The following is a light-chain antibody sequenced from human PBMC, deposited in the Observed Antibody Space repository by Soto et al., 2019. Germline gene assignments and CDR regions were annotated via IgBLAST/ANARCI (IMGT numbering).Light chain of an antibody. CDR1: ISNIGAGYG. J-gene: IGLJ2*01. CDR2: DNT. V-gene: IGLV1-40*01. Sequence: QSVLTQPPSVSGAPGQRVTLSCTGSISNIGAGYGVHWYQQLPGRAPKLLVYDNTKQHSGVPDRFSGSKSGTSASLAITRLQADDEADYYCQSYDSSLSGVVFGGGTKLTVL. CDR3: QSYDSSLSGVV.